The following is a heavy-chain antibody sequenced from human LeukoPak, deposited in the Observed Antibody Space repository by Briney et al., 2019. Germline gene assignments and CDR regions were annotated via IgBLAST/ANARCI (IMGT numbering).Heavy chain of an antibody. Sequence: ASVKVSCKVSGYTLTELSMHWVRQAPGKGLEWMGGFDPEDGETIYAQKFQGRVTMTEDTSTDTAYMELSSLRSEDTAVYYCARGPGWYSGWFGLFDPWGQGTLVTVSS. V-gene: IGHV1-24*01. CDR3: ARGPGWYSGWFGLFDP. CDR1: GYTLTELS. D-gene: IGHD6-19*01. J-gene: IGHJ5*02. CDR2: FDPEDGET.